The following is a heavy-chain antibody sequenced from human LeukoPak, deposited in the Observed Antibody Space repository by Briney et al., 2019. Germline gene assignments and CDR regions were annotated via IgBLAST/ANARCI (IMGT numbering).Heavy chain of an antibody. J-gene: IGHJ6*02. D-gene: IGHD3-3*01. CDR1: GYTFTGYY. Sequence: GASVKVSCKASGYTFTGYYMHWVRQAPRQGLEWMGWINPNSGGTNYAQKFQGRVTMTRDTPISTAYMELSRLRSDDTAVYYCARDLRYYDFWSGWNYYYYGMDVWGQGTTVTVSS. CDR2: INPNSGGT. V-gene: IGHV1-2*02. CDR3: ARDLRYYDFWSGWNYYYYGMDV.